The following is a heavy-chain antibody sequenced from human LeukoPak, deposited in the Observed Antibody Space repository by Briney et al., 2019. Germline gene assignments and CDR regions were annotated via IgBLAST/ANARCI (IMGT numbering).Heavy chain of an antibody. Sequence: GGSLRLSCAASGFTFSNYAMSWVRQAPGKGLEWVSGISSRGGTRYYADSVKGRFTISRDNSKNTLYLQMNSLRAEDTAVYYCARNDRGAFDIWGQGTMVTVSS. CDR2: ISSRGGTR. V-gene: IGHV3-23*01. J-gene: IGHJ3*02. CDR3: ARNDRGAFDI. CDR1: GFTFSNYA. D-gene: IGHD3-22*01.